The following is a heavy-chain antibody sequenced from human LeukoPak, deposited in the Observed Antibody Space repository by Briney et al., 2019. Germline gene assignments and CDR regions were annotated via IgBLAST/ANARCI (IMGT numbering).Heavy chain of an antibody. CDR1: GFTFDDYA. V-gene: IGHV3-43D*03. CDR3: AKDTIPGRYYDSSGYMDV. D-gene: IGHD3-22*01. J-gene: IGHJ6*03. CDR2: ISWDGGST. Sequence: GGSLRLSCAASGFTFDDYAMHWVRQAPGKGLEWVSLISWDGGSTYYADSVKGRFTISRDNSKNSLYLQMNSLRAEDTALYYCAKDTIPGRYYDSSGYMDVWGKGNTVTVSS.